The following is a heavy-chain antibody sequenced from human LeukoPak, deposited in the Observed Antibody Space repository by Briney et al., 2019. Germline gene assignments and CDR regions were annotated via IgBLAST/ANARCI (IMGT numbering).Heavy chain of an antibody. Sequence: AASVEVSCTASGYTFISKGIHWVRQAPGQRLEWMAWINTDNSNTKRSQTLLGRVTITRDTSATTAYMELSSLRFEDTAVYYCARSTGPGGYFDLWGQGTLVTVSS. CDR2: INTDNSNT. V-gene: IGHV1-3*04. D-gene: IGHD3-16*01. CDR1: GYTFISKG. J-gene: IGHJ4*02. CDR3: ARSTGPGGYFDL.